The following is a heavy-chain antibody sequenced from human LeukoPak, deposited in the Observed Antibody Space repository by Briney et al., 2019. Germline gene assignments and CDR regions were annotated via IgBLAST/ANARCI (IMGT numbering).Heavy chain of an antibody. Sequence: ASVKVSCKASGYTFTSYKIIWVRQAPGQGLEWMGWIRTNNGNTNYAQKLQGRVSMPTDTSTSTAYMELRSLRSEDTAVYHCARGNYYDSSGYFPPDHWGQGTLVTVSS. CDR2: IRTNNGNT. V-gene: IGHV1-18*01. CDR1: GYTFTSYK. CDR3: ARGNYYDSSGYFPPDH. D-gene: IGHD3-22*01. J-gene: IGHJ4*01.